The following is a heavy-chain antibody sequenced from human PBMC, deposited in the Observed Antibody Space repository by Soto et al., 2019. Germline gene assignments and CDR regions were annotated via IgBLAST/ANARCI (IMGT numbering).Heavy chain of an antibody. D-gene: IGHD2-15*01. V-gene: IGHV1-18*04. Sequence: GASVKVSCKASGYTFTSYGISWVRQAPGQGLEWMGWISAYNGNTNYAQKLQGRVTMTTDTSTSTAYMELRSLRSDDTAVYYCARVGDIVVVGPWFDPWGHGTQVTVSS. J-gene: IGHJ5*02. CDR3: ARVGDIVVVGPWFDP. CDR2: ISAYNGNT. CDR1: GYTFTSYG.